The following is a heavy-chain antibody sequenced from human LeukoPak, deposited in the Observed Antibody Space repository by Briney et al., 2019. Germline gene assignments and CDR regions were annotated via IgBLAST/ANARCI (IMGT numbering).Heavy chain of an antibody. D-gene: IGHD2-21*02. J-gene: IGHJ4*02. CDR3: VKDPVPRFVVTAPGAL. CDR2: ISSNGGST. V-gene: IGHV3-64D*06. CDR1: GFTFGSYA. Sequence: GGSLRLSCSASGFTFGSYAMHWVRQAPGKGLEYVSAISSNGGSTYYADSVKGRFTISRDNSKNTLYLQMSSLRAEDTAVYYCVKDPVPRFVVTAPGALWGQGTLVTVSS.